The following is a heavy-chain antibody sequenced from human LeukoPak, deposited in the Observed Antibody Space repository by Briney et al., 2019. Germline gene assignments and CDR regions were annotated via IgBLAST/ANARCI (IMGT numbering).Heavy chain of an antibody. CDR1: GFTLRTYL. CDR2: IKQDGSAK. Sequence: PGRSLRLSSAASGFTLRTYLMSRIRQAPGKGLECVANIKQDGSAKYYVDSVKGRFTISRDNAKNSLYLQMNSLRAEDTAVYYCARGYDFWSGYPGGVDYWGQGTLVTVSS. CDR3: ARGYDFWSGYPGGVDY. V-gene: IGHV3-7*01. D-gene: IGHD3-3*01. J-gene: IGHJ4*02.